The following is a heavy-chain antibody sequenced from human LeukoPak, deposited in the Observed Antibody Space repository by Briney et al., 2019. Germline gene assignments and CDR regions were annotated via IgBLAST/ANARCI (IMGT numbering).Heavy chain of an antibody. Sequence: GGSLRLSCAASVFTFSNYGMHWVRQAPGKGLEWVTFVRSDGNDKYYADSVKGRFTISRDNSKNTLYLQMTSLRVEDTAIYYCATAGLDYWGQGSLVTVSS. CDR2: VRSDGNDK. CDR3: ATAGLDY. CDR1: VFTFSNYG. D-gene: IGHD2-21*02. V-gene: IGHV3-30*02. J-gene: IGHJ4*02.